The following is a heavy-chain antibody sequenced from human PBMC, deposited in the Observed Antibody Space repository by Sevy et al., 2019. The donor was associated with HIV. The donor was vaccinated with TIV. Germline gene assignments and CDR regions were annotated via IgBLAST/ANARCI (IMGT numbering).Heavy chain of an antibody. D-gene: IGHD3-10*01. CDR1: GYTFPAFS. J-gene: IGHJ4*02. CDR2: ISTGTDHI. CDR3: VRRGVDAYNVYFDL. V-gene: IGHV3-21*05. Sequence: GGSLRLSCTASGYTFPAFSFNWVRQAPGKGLEWLSYISTGTDHIYYADSAKGRFTISRDDAKNSVNLEMKSLRDKDTALYYCVRRGVDAYNVYFDLWGQGTLVTVSS.